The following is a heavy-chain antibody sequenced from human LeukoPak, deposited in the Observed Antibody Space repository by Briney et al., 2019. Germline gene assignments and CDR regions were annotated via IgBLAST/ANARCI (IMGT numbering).Heavy chain of an antibody. J-gene: IGHJ3*02. CDR2: ISSSGSTI. Sequence: PRGSLRLSCAASGFTFSSYEMNWVRQAPGKGLEWVSYISSSGSTIYYADSVKGRFTISRDNAKNSLYLQMNSLRAEDTAVYYCATGDNWKGGAFDIWGQGTMVTVSS. CDR3: ATGDNWKGGAFDI. CDR1: GFTFSSYE. V-gene: IGHV3-48*03. D-gene: IGHD1-20*01.